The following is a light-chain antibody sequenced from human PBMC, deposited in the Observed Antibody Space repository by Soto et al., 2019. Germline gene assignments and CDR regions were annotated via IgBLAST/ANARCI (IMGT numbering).Light chain of an antibody. Sequence: EVVLTQSPGTLSLSPWERATLSCRASQSVSSTSLAWYQHKPGQAPRLLIYGASSRATGIPDRFSGSGSGTDFTLTINRLEPDDFAVYYCQEYTNSRTFGQGTKVEIK. V-gene: IGKV3-20*01. CDR2: GAS. J-gene: IGKJ1*01. CDR1: QSVSSTS. CDR3: QEYTNSRT.